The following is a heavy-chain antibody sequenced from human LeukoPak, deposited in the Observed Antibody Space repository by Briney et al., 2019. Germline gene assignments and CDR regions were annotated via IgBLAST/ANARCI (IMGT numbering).Heavy chain of an antibody. D-gene: IGHD5-12*01. Sequence: PSETLSLTCTVSGGSISSGDYYWSWIRQPPGKGLEWIGYTYYSGSTYYNPSLKSRVTISVDTSKNQFSLKLSSVTAADTAVYYCARYLYGDIVDYWGQGTLVTVSS. CDR3: ARYLYGDIVDY. J-gene: IGHJ4*02. V-gene: IGHV4-30-4*01. CDR1: GGSISSGDYY. CDR2: TYYSGST.